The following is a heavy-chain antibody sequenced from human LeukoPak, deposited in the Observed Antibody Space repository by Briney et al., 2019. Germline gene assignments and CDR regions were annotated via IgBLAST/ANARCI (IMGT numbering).Heavy chain of an antibody. J-gene: IGHJ5*02. CDR2: IYTSGST. Sequence: SETLSLTCTVSGGSISSYYWSWIRQPAGKGLEWIGRIYTSGSTNYNPSLKSRVTMSVDTSKNQSSLKLSSVTAADTAVYYCAREYYYDSSGYLNWFDPWGQGTLVTVSS. D-gene: IGHD3-22*01. V-gene: IGHV4-4*07. CDR3: AREYYYDSSGYLNWFDP. CDR1: GGSISSYY.